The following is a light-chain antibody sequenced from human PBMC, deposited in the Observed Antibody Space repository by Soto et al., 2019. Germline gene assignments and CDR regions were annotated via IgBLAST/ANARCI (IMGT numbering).Light chain of an antibody. Sequence: SLLTQPASVSGSPGHSVTISCTGTSSDVGGYDYVSWYQRHPGKAPELMIYEVVNRPSGVSNRFSGSKSGNTASLTISGLQAEDEADYYCSSYTSSSTLDVFGTGTKVTV. J-gene: IGLJ1*01. V-gene: IGLV2-14*01. CDR3: SSYTSSSTLDV. CDR2: EVV. CDR1: SSDVGGYDY.